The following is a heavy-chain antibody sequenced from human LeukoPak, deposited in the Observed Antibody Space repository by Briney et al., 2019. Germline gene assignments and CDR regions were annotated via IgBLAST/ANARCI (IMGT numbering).Heavy chain of an antibody. D-gene: IGHD6-19*01. V-gene: IGHV3-30-3*01. CDR3: AKDRGWLEGYYYYVMDV. CDR1: GFTFSSYA. CDR2: ISYDGSNK. Sequence: GRSLRLSCAASGFTFSSYAMHWVRQAPGKGLEWVAVISYDGSNKYYADSVKGRFTISRDNSKNTLYLQMNSLRAEDTAVYYCAKDRGWLEGYYYYVMDVWGQGTTVTVSS. J-gene: IGHJ6*02.